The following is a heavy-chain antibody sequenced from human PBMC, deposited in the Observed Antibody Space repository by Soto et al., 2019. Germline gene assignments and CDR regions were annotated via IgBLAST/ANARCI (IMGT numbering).Heavy chain of an antibody. CDR1: GYSFTNFG. J-gene: IGHJ6*04. V-gene: IGHV1-3*01. CDR3: ARTLLYCSYTNCAMDV. D-gene: IGHD2-2*01. CDR2: INAGNGNT. Sequence: QVPLVQSGAEVKKPGDSVKVSCMASGYSFTNFGMHWVRQAPGQRPEWMGWINAGNGNTQYSQKFQGRVTIIRDTSASTASMELSSLRFEDTALYYCARTLLYCSYTNCAMDVWGTGTTVTVSS.